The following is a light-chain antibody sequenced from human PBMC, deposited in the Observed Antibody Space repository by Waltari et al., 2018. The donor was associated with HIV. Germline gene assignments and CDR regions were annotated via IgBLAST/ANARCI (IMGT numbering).Light chain of an antibody. CDR1: SNNPGYQG. CDR3: CAWDSSLNGWI. V-gene: IGLV10-54*01. J-gene: IGLJ3*02. CDR2: RNN. Sequence: QAGLTQQPSMSTGLGQTATLTCTGDSNNPGYQGVPWVQHRRGHPPKLLSHRNNNRPSGISDRFSAFRSGDTGFLTISGLQSQDEADYFCCAWDSSLNGWIFGGGTHLT.